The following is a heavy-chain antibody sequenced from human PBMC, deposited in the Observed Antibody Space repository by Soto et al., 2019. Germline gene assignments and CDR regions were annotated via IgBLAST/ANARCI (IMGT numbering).Heavy chain of an antibody. CDR1: GGSISTYY. D-gene: IGHD2-21*01. CDR2: IHYSGST. CDR3: TRGGDPYKTGH. V-gene: IGHV4-59*01. Sequence: PSETLSLTCTVPGGSISTYYWSWIRQPPGKGLEWIGFIHYSGSTNYNPSLKGRVTMSVDTSKNQFSLKLTSVNTADTAIYYCTRGGDPYKTGHWGQGTLVTVSS. J-gene: IGHJ4*02.